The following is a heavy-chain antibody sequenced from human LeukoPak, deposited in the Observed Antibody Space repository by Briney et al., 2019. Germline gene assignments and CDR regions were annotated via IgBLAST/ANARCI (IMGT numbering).Heavy chain of an antibody. Sequence: PGGSLRLSCAASGFTFSSYWMTWVCQAPGKGLEWVANIKQDGSDKYYVDSVKGRFTISRDNAKNSLYLQMNSLRADDTALYYCARQYSSSWYALGYLDYWGQRTLVTVSS. CDR3: ARQYSSSWYALGYLDY. CDR2: IKQDGSDK. J-gene: IGHJ4*02. D-gene: IGHD6-13*01. V-gene: IGHV3-7*01. CDR1: GFTFSSYW.